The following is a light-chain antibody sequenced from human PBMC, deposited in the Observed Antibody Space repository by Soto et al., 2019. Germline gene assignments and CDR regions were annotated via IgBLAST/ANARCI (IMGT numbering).Light chain of an antibody. V-gene: IGLV2-14*01. CDR1: SSDVGAYKY. J-gene: IGLJ1*01. Sequence: QSALTQPASVSGSPGQSIAISCTGTSSDVGAYKYVSWYQQHPGKAPKVMIYDVSHRPSGVSDRFSGSKSGNTASLTISGLQAEDEADYYCKSFTTSSTYVFGTGTKLTVL. CDR3: KSFTTSSTYV. CDR2: DVS.